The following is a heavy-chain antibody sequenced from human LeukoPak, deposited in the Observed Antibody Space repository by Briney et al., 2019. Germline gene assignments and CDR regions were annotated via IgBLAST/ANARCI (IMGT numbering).Heavy chain of an antibody. CDR2: ISGSNGNT. D-gene: IGHD4-23*01. Sequence: GASVKVSCKASGYTFTTSGISWVRQAPGKGLEWMGWISGSNGNTNYAQKFQDRVTMTTDTSTSTAYMELRTLRSDDSAVYYCARIRYGSNSFDFWGQGTLVTVSS. J-gene: IGHJ4*02. V-gene: IGHV1-18*01. CDR3: ARIRYGSNSFDF. CDR1: GYTFTTSG.